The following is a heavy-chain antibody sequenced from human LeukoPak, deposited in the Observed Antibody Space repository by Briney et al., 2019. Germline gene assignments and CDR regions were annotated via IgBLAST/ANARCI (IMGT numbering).Heavy chain of an antibody. CDR2: IYYSGST. J-gene: IGHJ4*02. CDR1: GGSISSYY. V-gene: IGHV4-59*01. Sequence: SETLSLTCTVPGGSISSYYWSWIRQPPGKGLEWIWYIYYSGSTNYNPSLKSRVTISVDKSKNQFSLNLSSMTAADTAVYYCARASDENGRGYSVYYFDYWGQGTLVTVSS. D-gene: IGHD6-25*01. CDR3: ARASDENGRGYSVYYFDY.